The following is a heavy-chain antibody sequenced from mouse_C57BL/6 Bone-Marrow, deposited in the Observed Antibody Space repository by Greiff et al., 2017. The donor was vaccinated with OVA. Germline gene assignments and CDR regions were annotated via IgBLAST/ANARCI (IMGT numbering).Heavy chain of an antibody. CDR2: IYPGNSDT. CDR1: GYTFTSYW. V-gene: IGHV1-5*01. CDR3: TRHLLSDY. J-gene: IGHJ2*01. Sequence: EVQLQQSGTVLARPGASVKMSCKTSGYTFTSYWMHWVKQRPGQGLEWIGAIYPGNSDTSYNQKFKGKANLTAVTSASTAYMELSSLTNEDSAVYYCTRHLLSDYWGQGTTLTVSS. D-gene: IGHD2-1*01.